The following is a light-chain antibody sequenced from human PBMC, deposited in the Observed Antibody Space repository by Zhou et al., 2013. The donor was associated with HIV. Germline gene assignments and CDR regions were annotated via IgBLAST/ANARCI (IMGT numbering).Light chain of an antibody. V-gene: IGKV3-20*01. CDR3: QQYDSSPLYT. Sequence: EIVLTQSPGTLSLSPGERATLSCRASQSVSSSFLAWYQQRPGQAPGLLIYGASSRATGIPDRFSGSGSGTDFTLTISRLEPEDFAVYYCQQYDSSPLYTFGQGTKLEIK. J-gene: IGKJ2*01. CDR2: GAS. CDR1: QSVSSSF.